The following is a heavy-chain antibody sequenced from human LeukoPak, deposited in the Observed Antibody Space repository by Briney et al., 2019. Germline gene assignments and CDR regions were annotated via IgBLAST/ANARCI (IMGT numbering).Heavy chain of an antibody. D-gene: IGHD2-21*02. CDR3: ARDVGGGDTFDY. CDR1: GFTFDDYA. Sequence: PGGSLRLSCAASGFTFDDYAMHWVRQAPGKSLEWVSLISWDGGSTYYADSVKGRFTISRDNSKNTLFLQMNSLRAEDTAVYFCARDVGGGDTFDYWGQGTLVTVSS. V-gene: IGHV3-43D*03. CDR2: ISWDGGST. J-gene: IGHJ4*02.